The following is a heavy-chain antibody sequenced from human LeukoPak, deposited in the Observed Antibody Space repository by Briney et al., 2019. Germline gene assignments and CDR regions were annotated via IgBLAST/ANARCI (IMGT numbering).Heavy chain of an antibody. J-gene: IGHJ4*02. V-gene: IGHV4-34*01. CDR1: GGSFSGYY. Sequence: PSETLSLTCAVYGGSFSGYYWSWIRQPPGKGLEWIGEINHSGSTNYNPSLKSRVTISVDTSKNQFSLKLSSVTAADTAVYYCAREYGYSSDYWGQGTLVTVSS. CDR3: AREYGYSSDY. CDR2: INHSGST. D-gene: IGHD6-13*01.